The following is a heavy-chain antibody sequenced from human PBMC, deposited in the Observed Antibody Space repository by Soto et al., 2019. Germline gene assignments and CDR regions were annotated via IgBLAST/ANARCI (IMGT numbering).Heavy chain of an antibody. CDR3: ARGSGSYSYYFDY. Sequence: QVQLQQWGAGLLKPSETLSLTCAVYGGSFSGYYWSWIRQPPGKGLEWIGEINHSGSTNYNPSLKRRVTISVDTSKNQFSLKLSSVTAADTAVYYCARGSGSYSYYFDYWGQGTLVTVSS. CDR2: INHSGST. J-gene: IGHJ4*02. V-gene: IGHV4-34*01. CDR1: GGSFSGYY. D-gene: IGHD1-26*01.